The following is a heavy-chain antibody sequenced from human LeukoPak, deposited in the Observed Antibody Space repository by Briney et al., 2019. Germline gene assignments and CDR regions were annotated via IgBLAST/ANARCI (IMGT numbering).Heavy chain of an antibody. CDR3: ARISR. CDR1: GFTVSTTY. V-gene: IGHV3-53*01. CDR2: IDSGGTR. J-gene: IGHJ4*02. Sequence: GGSLRLSCAASGFTVSTTYIMWVRQAAGKGLQWVSVIDSGGTRNYADSVKGRFTISRDNSKNMVYLQMNDLRVEDTAMYYRARISRWGQGTLVTVSS.